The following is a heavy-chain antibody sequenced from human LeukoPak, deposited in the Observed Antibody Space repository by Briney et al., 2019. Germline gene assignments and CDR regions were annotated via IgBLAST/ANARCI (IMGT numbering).Heavy chain of an antibody. J-gene: IGHJ4*02. V-gene: IGHV4-30-2*01. CDR1: GGSISSADYS. D-gene: IGHD2-8*01. CDR2: IYHSGST. CDR3: ARGDCTDGVCFLFDY. Sequence: PSQTLSLTCAVSGGSISSADYSWSWIRQPPGKVLELIGYIYHSGSTYYNPSLKSRVTISVDRSKNQFSLKLSSVTAAETAVYYCARGDCTDGVCFLFDYWGQGTLVTVSS.